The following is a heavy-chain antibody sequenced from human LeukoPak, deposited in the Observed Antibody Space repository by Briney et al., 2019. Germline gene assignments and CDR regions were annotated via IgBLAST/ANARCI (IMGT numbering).Heavy chain of an antibody. J-gene: IGHJ3*02. CDR3: AKDREWWRLDAFDI. CDR1: GGSFSGYY. Sequence: ETLSLTCAVYGGSFSGYYWSWVRQAPGKGLEWVSAISGSGGSTYYADSVKGRFTISRDNSKNTLYLQMNSLRAEDTAVYYCAKDREWWRLDAFDIWGQGTMVTVSS. D-gene: IGHD2-15*01. V-gene: IGHV3-23*01. CDR2: ISGSGGST.